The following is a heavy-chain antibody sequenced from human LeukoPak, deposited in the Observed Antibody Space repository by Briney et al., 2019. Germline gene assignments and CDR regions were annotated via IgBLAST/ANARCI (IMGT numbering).Heavy chain of an antibody. CDR2: IYYSGST. V-gene: IGHV4-39*01. J-gene: IGHJ4*02. CDR1: GGSISSNSYY. D-gene: IGHD2-2*01. Sequence: SETLSLTCTVSGGSISSNSYYWGWIRQPPGKGLEWIGSIYYSGSTYYNPSLKSRVTISVDTSKNQFSLKLGSVTAADTAVYYCARQSVPAALLDYWGQGTLVTVSS. CDR3: ARQSVPAALLDY.